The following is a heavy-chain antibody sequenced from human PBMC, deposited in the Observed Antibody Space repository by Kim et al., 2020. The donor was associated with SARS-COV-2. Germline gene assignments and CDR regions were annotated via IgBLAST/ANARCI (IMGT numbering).Heavy chain of an antibody. CDR1: GFTFICAY. CDR2: IRSKVNNDAT. Sequence: GGSLRLSCVTSGFTFICAYMHWVRQASWKGLEWFCRIRSKVNNDATAYAASVKGRFTISRDDSKNMAYLQISGLKTEDTAVYYCTREGDYYGMDVWGQGNTVTVSS. J-gene: IGHJ6*02. CDR3: TREGDYYGMDV. V-gene: IGHV3-73*01.